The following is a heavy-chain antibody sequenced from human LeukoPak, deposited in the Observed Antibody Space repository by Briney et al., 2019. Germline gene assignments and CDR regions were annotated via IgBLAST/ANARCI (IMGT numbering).Heavy chain of an antibody. D-gene: IGHD2-21*02. Sequence: PSETLSLTCTVSGGSVSNGNYYWSWLRQPPGKALEWIGYIYYTGSTSYNPSLEGRVTISVDTSKNQFSVKLDSVTAADTAVYYCARGPPYIVVVTAIGFFDYWGQGTLVTVSS. CDR2: IYYTGST. CDR3: ARGPPYIVVVTAIGFFDY. J-gene: IGHJ4*02. CDR1: GGSVSNGNYY. V-gene: IGHV4-61*01.